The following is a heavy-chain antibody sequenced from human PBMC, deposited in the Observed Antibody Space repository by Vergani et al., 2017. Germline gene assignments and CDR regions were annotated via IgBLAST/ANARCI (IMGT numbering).Heavy chain of an antibody. CDR1: GYSISSGYY. CDR2: IYHSGST. J-gene: IGHJ3*02. V-gene: IGHV4-38-2*01. CDR3: ARRGYDILSSHAFDI. D-gene: IGHD3-9*01. Sequence: VQLQESGPGLVKPSETLSLTCAVSGYSISSGYYWGWIRQPPGKGLEWIGSIYHSGSTYYNPSLKSRVTISVDTSKNQFSLKLSSVTAADTAVYYCARRGYDILSSHAFDIWGQGTMVTVSS.